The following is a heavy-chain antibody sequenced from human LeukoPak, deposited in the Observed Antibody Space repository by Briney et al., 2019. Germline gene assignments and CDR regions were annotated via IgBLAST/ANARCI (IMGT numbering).Heavy chain of an antibody. Sequence: TRGSLRDSCAASGFTFSTYWTGWVRQAPGKGLEWVANIAEDGNEKYYVDSVKGRFTISRDNAKNLLYLQMNSLRGEDTAVYYCARCDKIRTVVNWGQ. CDR1: GFTFSTYW. D-gene: IGHD1-14*01. CDR3: ARCDKIRTVVN. J-gene: IGHJ1*01. V-gene: IGHV3-7*01. CDR2: IAEDGNEK.